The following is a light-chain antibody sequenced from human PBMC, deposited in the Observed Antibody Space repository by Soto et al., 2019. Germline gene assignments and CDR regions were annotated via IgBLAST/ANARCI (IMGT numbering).Light chain of an antibody. CDR3: AAWDDSLNGVV. Sequence: QSVLTQPPSASGTPGQRVTISCSGSSSNIGSNTVNWYQQLPGTAPKLLIYTNQRPSGVPDRFSGSKSGTSASLAISGLQSEDEGDYYCAAWDDSLNGVVFGGGTQLTVL. CDR1: SSNIGSNT. V-gene: IGLV1-44*01. J-gene: IGLJ2*01. CDR2: TN.